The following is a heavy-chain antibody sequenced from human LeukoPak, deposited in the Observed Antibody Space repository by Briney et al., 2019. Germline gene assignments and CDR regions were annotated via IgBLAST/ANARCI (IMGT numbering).Heavy chain of an antibody. J-gene: IGHJ5*02. V-gene: IGHV3-23*01. Sequence: GGSLRLSCAASGFTFSSYAMSWVRQAPGKGLEWVSAISGSGGSTYYADSVKGRFTISRDNSKNTLYLQMNSLRSEDTAVYYCARSPEDIVVVPAAIVYWFDPWGQGTLVTVSS. CDR1: GFTFSSYA. D-gene: IGHD2-2*01. CDR3: ARSPEDIVVVPAAIVYWFDP. CDR2: ISGSGGST.